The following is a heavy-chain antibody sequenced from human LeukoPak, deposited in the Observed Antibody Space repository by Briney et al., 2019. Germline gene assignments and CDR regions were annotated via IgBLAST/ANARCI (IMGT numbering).Heavy chain of an antibody. J-gene: IGHJ4*02. Sequence: GGSLRLSCAVSGFTFSSYSMSWVGQAPGKGLEWVSSISSSGTYKYYADSVKGRFTISRDNAKNSLYLQMNSLRAEDTAVYYCAKGKDSVAGATNHYWGQGTLVTVSS. V-gene: IGHV3-21*01. CDR2: ISSSGTYK. D-gene: IGHD6-19*01. CDR1: GFTFSSYS. CDR3: AKGKDSVAGATNHY.